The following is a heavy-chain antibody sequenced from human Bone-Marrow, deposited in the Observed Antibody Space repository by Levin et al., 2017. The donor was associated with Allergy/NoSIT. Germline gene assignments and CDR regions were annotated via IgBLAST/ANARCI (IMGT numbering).Heavy chain of an antibody. CDR1: AGSFSREY. J-gene: IGHJ4*02. Sequence: SSETLSLTCSVSAGSFSREYWTWIRQPAGKGLEWIGRIYSTGSPTYNPSLKSRATMSVDSSKHQIFLQLTSVTAADTAVYYCARNRNHFDYWGRGILVTVSS. CDR2: IYSTGSP. V-gene: IGHV4-4*07. D-gene: IGHD1-14*01. CDR3: ARNRNHFDY.